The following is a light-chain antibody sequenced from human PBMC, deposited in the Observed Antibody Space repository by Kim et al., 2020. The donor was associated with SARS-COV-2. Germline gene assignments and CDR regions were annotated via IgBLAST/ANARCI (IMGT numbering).Light chain of an antibody. CDR2: EAS. CDR3: QHYNNWPLT. V-gene: IGKV3-15*01. CDR1: QSVSSS. Sequence: VSLGARVTLSCRASQSVSSSLAWYQQKPGQAPRLLVYEASTRATGIPGRFTGSRSGTEFTLTISSLQSEDFAVYFCQHYNNWPLTFGGGTKVDIK. J-gene: IGKJ4*01.